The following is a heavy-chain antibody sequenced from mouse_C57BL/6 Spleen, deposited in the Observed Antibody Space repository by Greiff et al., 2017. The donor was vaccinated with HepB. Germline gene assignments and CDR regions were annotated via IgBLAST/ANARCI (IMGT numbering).Heavy chain of an antibody. CDR2: IYPSDSET. V-gene: IGHV1-61*01. D-gene: IGHD1-1*01. J-gene: IGHJ2*01. Sequence: QVQLQQPGAELVRPGSSVKLSCKASGYTFTSYWMDWVKQRPGQGLEWIGNIYPSDSETHYNQKFKDKATLTVDKSSSTAYMQLSSLTSEDSAVYYCARRDITKVPFDYWGQGTTLTVSS. CDR3: ARRDITKVPFDY. CDR1: GYTFTSYW.